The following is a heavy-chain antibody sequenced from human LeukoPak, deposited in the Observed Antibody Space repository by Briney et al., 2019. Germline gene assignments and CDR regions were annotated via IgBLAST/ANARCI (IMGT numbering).Heavy chain of an antibody. J-gene: IGHJ4*02. Sequence: SETLSLTCTVSGGSISDRSFYWGWIRQPPGQGLEWLGHIFHSGSTSYNSSFRSRVTILVATSKKQFFLEVNSVTAADTAVYYCARVATTFGGYYFDHWGLGVLVTVSS. CDR3: ARVATTFGGYYFDH. V-gene: IGHV4-39*07. CDR2: IFHSGST. D-gene: IGHD3-3*01. CDR1: GGSISDRSFY.